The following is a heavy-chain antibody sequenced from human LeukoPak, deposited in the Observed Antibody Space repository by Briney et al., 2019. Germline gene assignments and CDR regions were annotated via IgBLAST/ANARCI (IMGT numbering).Heavy chain of an antibody. D-gene: IGHD4-17*01. CDR2: IYSGGST. V-gene: IGHV3-53*01. CDR1: GFTFSSYA. CDR3: ARWAHDYGDYVRFDP. J-gene: IGHJ5*02. Sequence: GGSLRLSCAASGFTFSSYAMSWVRQAPGKGLEWVSVIYSGGSTYYADPVKGRFTISRDNSKNTLYLQMNSLRAEDTAVYYCARWAHDYGDYVRFDPWGQGTLVAVSS.